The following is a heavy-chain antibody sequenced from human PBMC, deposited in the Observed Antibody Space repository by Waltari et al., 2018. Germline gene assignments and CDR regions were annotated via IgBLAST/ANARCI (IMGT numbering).Heavy chain of an antibody. J-gene: IGHJ6*03. CDR1: GGTFSSYA. V-gene: IGHV1-69*12. D-gene: IGHD3-10*01. Sequence: QVQLVQSGAEVKKPGSSVKVSCKASGGTFSSYAISWVRQAPGQGLEWLGGIILSVGTANDAQKFEGRVTITADECMSTACMELSSLRSEDTAVYDWARGTSRDGSGSYDGYYYYMDVWGKGTTVTVSS. CDR3: ARGTSRDGSGSYDGYYYYMDV. CDR2: IILSVGTA.